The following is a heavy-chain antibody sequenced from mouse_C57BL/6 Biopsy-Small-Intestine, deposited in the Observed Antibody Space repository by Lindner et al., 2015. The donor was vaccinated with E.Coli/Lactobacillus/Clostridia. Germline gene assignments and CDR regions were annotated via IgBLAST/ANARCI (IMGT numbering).Heavy chain of an antibody. CDR3: ARAVQARFVYYFDS. CDR2: VIPLFGTS. Sequence: SVKVSCKASGGTLTSFAFSWVRQAPGQGLEWMGGVIPLFGTSKYAQQFEGRVTITADGSAGTAYMELHSLRSDDTAVYYCARAVQARFVYYFDSWGQGTLVTVSS. V-gene: IGHV1-81*01. J-gene: IGHJ2*01. CDR1: GGTLTSFA.